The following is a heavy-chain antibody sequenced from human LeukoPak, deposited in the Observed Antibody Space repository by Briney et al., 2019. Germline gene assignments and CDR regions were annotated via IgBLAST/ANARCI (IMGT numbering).Heavy chain of an antibody. D-gene: IGHD6-13*01. CDR3: ARDQSGYSRGLFDY. V-gene: IGHV1-69*13. J-gene: IGHJ4*02. Sequence: GASVKVSCKASGGTFSSYAISWVRQAPGQGLEWMGGIIPIFGTANYAQKFQGRVTITVDESTSTAYMELSSLRSEDTAVYYCARDQSGYSRGLFDYWGQGTLVTVSS. CDR1: GGTFSSYA. CDR2: IIPIFGTA.